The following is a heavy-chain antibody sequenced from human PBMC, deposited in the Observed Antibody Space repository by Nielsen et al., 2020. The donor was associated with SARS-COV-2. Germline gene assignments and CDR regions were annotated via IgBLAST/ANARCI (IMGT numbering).Heavy chain of an antibody. V-gene: IGHV3-7*03. D-gene: IGHD1-1*01. CDR2: IKQDGSEK. CDR3: ARERTGTSRWSYYGMDV. CDR1: GFTFRSYW. J-gene: IGHJ6*02. Sequence: LTCAGSGFTFRSYWMSWVRQAPGKGLEWVANIKQDGSEKYYVDSVKGRFTISRDNAKNSLYLQMNSLRAEDTAVYYCARERTGTSRWSYYGMDVWGQGTTVTVSS.